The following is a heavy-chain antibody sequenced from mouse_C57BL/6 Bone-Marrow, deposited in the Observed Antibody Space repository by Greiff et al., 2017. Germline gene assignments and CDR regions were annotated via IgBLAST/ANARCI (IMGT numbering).Heavy chain of an antibody. Sequence: QVQLKESGAELARPGASVKMSCKASGYTFTSYTMHWVKQRPGQGLEWIGYINPSSGYTKYNQKFKDKATLTADKSSSSAYMQLSSLTSEDSAVYYFAKRYYFDFWGQGTTLTVSS. CDR2: INPSSGYT. CDR1: GYTFTSYT. CDR3: AKRYYFDF. J-gene: IGHJ2*01. V-gene: IGHV1-4*01.